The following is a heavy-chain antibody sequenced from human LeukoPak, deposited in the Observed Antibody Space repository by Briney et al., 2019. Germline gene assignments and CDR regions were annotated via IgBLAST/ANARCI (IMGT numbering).Heavy chain of an antibody. CDR1: GGSISSYY. V-gene: IGHV4-59*01. Sequence: SETLSLTCTVSGGSISSYYWSWTRQPPGKGLEWIGYIYYSGSTNYNPSLKSRVTISVDTSKNQFSLKLSSVTAADTAVYYCARVDGSWGQGTLVTVSS. J-gene: IGHJ4*02. CDR2: IYYSGST. CDR3: ARVDGS.